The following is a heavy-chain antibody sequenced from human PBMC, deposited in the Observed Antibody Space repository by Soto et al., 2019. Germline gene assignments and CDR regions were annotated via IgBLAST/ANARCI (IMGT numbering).Heavy chain of an antibody. V-gene: IGHV4-4*07. Sequence: QVQLQESGPGLVKPSETLSLTCTVSGGSISSYYWSWIRQPAGKGLEWIGRIYTSGSTNYNPSLERRLAVSIDTSIHQFSMELSAVTAPDTAVYYCEREGPHYYGSGPVSLFNWFDHWGQGTLVTVSS. CDR1: GGSISSYY. CDR3: EREGPHYYGSGPVSLFNWFDH. J-gene: IGHJ5*02. D-gene: IGHD3-10*01. CDR2: IYTSGST.